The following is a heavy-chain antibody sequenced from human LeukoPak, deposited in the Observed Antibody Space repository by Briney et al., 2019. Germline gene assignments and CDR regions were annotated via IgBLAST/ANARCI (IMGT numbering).Heavy chain of an antibody. CDR3: AKGLRSSSLQPGMDV. J-gene: IGHJ6*02. D-gene: IGHD6-13*01. Sequence: PGGSLRLSCAASGLTFSSYAMSWVRQAPGKGLEWVSGVSGSGGSTYYADSVKGRFTISRDKSENTLYLQMNSLRAEDTAVYYCAKGLRSSSLQPGMDVWGQGTTVTVSS. CDR1: GLTFSSYA. V-gene: IGHV3-23*01. CDR2: VSGSGGST.